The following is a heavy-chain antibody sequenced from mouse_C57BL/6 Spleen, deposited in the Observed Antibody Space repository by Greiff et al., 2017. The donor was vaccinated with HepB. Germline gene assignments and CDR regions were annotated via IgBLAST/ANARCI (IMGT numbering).Heavy chain of an antibody. CDR1: GYTFTSYW. J-gene: IGHJ4*01. V-gene: IGHV1-74*01. Sequence: QVQLQQPGAELVKPGASVKVSCKASGYTFTSYWMHWVKQRPGQGLEWIGRIHPSDSDTNYNQKFKGKATLTADKSSSTAYMQLSSLTSEDSAVYFCARSCTTVVATTHYYAMDYWGQGTSVTVSS. D-gene: IGHD1-1*01. CDR3: ARSCTTVVATTHYYAMDY. CDR2: IHPSDSDT.